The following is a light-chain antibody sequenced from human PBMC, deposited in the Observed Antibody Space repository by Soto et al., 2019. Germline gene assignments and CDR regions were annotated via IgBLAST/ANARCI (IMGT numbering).Light chain of an antibody. CDR2: GAS. V-gene: IGKV3-20*01. Sequence: VLTQSPGTLSLSPGERATLSCRASQSLTSSYLAWYQKKPGQAPRPLIYGASSRATGIPDRFSGSGSGTDFTLTISRLEPEDFVVYYCQQYGNSPFTFGSGTKVDIK. J-gene: IGKJ3*01. CDR3: QQYGNSPFT. CDR1: QSLTSSY.